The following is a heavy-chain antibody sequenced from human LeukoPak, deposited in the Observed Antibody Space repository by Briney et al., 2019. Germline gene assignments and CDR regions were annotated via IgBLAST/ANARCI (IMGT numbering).Heavy chain of an antibody. CDR2: IYPGDSDT. CDR3: ARQGLGSVVVPAVDY. Sequence: GESLKISCKASGYTFTTHWIGWVRQMPGRGLEWMGIIYPGDSDTRYSPSFQGQVTISADESITTAYLQWSSLKASDTAMYYCARQGLGSVVVPAVDYWGQGTLVTVSS. CDR1: GYTFTTHW. D-gene: IGHD2-2*01. V-gene: IGHV5-51*01. J-gene: IGHJ4*02.